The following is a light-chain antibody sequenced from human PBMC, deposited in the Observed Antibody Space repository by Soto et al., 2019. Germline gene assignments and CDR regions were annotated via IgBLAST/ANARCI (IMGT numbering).Light chain of an antibody. CDR2: GAS. V-gene: IGKV3-20*01. CDR3: QQYGRSPMFT. Sequence: EIVLTQSPGTLSLSPGDRATLSCRASQSVSSNYLAWYQQKPGQAPRLLIYGASRGAAGIPDRFSGSGSGTDFTLTISRLEPEDCAVDFCQQYGRSPMFTFGQGTKLEVK. J-gene: IGKJ2*01. CDR1: QSVSSNY.